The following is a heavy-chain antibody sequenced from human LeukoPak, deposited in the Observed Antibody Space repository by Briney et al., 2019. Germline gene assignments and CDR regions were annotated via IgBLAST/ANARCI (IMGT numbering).Heavy chain of an antibody. CDR2: INHSGST. J-gene: IGHJ4*02. V-gene: IGHV4-34*01. Sequence: SETLSLTCADYGGSFSGYYWSWIRQPPGKGLEWIGEINHSGSTNYNPSLKSRVTISVDTSKNQFSLKLSSVTAADTAVYYCARGDSSGYSRGAYYFDYWGQGTLVTVSS. CDR3: ARGDSSGYSRGAYYFDY. D-gene: IGHD3-22*01. CDR1: GGSFSGYY.